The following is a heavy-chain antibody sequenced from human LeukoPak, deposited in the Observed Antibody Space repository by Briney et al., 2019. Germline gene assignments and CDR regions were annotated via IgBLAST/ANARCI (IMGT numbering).Heavy chain of an antibody. J-gene: IGHJ3*02. CDR2: IYSGGST. CDR1: GFTVSTNY. CDR3: ARDKSDGYNWAFDI. Sequence: GGSLRLSCAASGFTVSTNYMSWVRQAPGKGLEWVSAIYSGGSTYYADSVKGRFTISRDKSKNTLYIQMNSLRAEDTAVYYCARDKSDGYNWAFDIWGQGTMVTVSS. D-gene: IGHD5-24*01. V-gene: IGHV3-66*01.